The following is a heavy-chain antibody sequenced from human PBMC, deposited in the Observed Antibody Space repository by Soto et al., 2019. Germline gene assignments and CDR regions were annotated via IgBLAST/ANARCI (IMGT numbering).Heavy chain of an antibody. J-gene: IGHJ4*02. CDR3: ARESIYYNSSGYYSYFDY. D-gene: IGHD3-22*01. V-gene: IGHV3-30-3*01. Sequence: GGSLRLSCAASGFTFSSYAMHWVRQAPGKGLEWVAVISYDGSNKYYADSVKGRFTISRDNSKNTLYLQMNSLRAEDTAVYYCARESIYYNSSGYYSYFDYWGQGTLVTVSS. CDR1: GFTFSSYA. CDR2: ISYDGSNK.